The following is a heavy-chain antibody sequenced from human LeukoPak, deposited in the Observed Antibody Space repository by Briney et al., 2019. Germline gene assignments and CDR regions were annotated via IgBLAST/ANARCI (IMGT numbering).Heavy chain of an antibody. V-gene: IGHV3-9*01. CDR2: ISWNSGII. CDR1: GFTFDDYA. J-gene: IGHJ4*02. CDR3: AKSHFDWSSPFDY. D-gene: IGHD3-9*01. Sequence: PGGSLRLSCAASGFTFDDYAMHWVRQAPGKGLEWVSGISWNSGIIGYADSVKGRFTISRDNAKNSLYLQMNSLRAEDTALYYCAKSHFDWSSPFDYWGQGTLVTVSS.